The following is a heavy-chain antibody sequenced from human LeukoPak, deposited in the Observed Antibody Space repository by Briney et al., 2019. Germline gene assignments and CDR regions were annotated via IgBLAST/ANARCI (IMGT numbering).Heavy chain of an antibody. V-gene: IGHV4-34*01. D-gene: IGHD2-15*01. CDR2: INHSGST. CDR1: GGSFSGYY. Sequence: SETLSLTCAVYGGSFSGYYWSWIRQPPGKGLEWIGEINHSGSTNYNPSLKSRVTISVDTSKNQFSLKLSSVTAADTAVYYCARGRLKHRYCSGGSCSGYFDYWGQGTLVTVSS. CDR3: ARGRLKHRYCSGGSCSGYFDY. J-gene: IGHJ4*02.